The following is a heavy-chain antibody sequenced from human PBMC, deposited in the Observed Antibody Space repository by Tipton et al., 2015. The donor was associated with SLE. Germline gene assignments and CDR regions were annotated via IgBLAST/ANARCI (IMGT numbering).Heavy chain of an antibody. CDR3: ARAFFGRSDYLNWFDP. Sequence: QSGAEVKKPGSSGKVSCKASGGTFSSYDISWVRQAPGQGLEWMGRFIPMFDAADYAQKFQGRVTITTDESTSTAYMELSSLTSEDTAVYYCARAFFGRSDYLNWFDPWGQGTLVTVSS. CDR1: GGTFSSYD. J-gene: IGHJ5*02. V-gene: IGHV1-69*05. D-gene: IGHD3-22*01. CDR2: FIPMFDAA.